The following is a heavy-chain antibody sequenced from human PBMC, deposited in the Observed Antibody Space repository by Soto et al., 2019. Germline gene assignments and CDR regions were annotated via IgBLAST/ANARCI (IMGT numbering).Heavy chain of an antibody. CDR2: IYYSGST. V-gene: IGHV4-30-4*01. D-gene: IGHD6-13*01. J-gene: IGHJ6*02. CDR3: ARDLGTRPITALYSSSWDLHYYGMDV. Sequence: PSETLSLTCTVSGGSISSGDYYWSWIRQPPGKGLEWIGYIYYSGSTYYNPSLKSRVTISVDTSKNQFSLKLSSVTAADTAVYYCARDLGTRPITALYSSSWDLHYYGMDVWGQGTTVTVSS. CDR1: GGSISSGDYY.